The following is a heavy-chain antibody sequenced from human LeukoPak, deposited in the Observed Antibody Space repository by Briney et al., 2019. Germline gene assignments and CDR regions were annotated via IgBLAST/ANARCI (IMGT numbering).Heavy chain of an antibody. D-gene: IGHD3-22*01. J-gene: IGHJ4*02. Sequence: SGSGGSTYYAASVKGGFTISRENSKNRMYLQMSRRRAEDTAVYYCAKSRDTMYYYDSSGYLPDYWGQGTLVTVSS. V-gene: IGHV3-23*01. CDR2: SGSGGST. CDR3: AKSRDTMYYYDSSGYLPDY.